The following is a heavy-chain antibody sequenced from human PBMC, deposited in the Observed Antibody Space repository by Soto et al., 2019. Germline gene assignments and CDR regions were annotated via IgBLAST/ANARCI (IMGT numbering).Heavy chain of an antibody. Sequence: QVQLQESGPGLVKPSQTLSLTCTVSGGSISSGGYYWSWIRQHPGKGLEWIGYIYYSGSTYYNPYRKSRVTISVDTSKNQFSLKLSSVTAADTAVYYCARRITIFGVVTPSYGMDVWGQGTTVTVSS. CDR3: ARRITIFGVVTPSYGMDV. J-gene: IGHJ6*02. D-gene: IGHD3-3*01. V-gene: IGHV4-31*03. CDR2: IYYSGST. CDR1: GGSISSGGYY.